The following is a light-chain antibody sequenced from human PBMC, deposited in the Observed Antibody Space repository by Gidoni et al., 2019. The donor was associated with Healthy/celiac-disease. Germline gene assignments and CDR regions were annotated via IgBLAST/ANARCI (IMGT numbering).Light chain of an antibody. V-gene: IGKV3-20*01. Sequence: ETVLTQSPGTLSLSPGERAPLSCRASQSVSSSYLAWYQQKPGQAPRLLIYGASSSATGIPDRFSGSGSGADFTLTISSLEPEDFAVYYCQQYGRSPTFGQGTKVEIK. CDR2: GAS. CDR1: QSVSSSY. CDR3: QQYGRSPT. J-gene: IGKJ1*01.